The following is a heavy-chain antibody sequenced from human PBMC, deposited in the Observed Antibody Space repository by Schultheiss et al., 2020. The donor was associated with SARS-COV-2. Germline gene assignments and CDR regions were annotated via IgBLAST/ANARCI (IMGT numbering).Heavy chain of an antibody. CDR1: GFTFSDYY. J-gene: IGHJ6*02. CDR3: ARDVGAYSRYYYGMDV. Sequence: GGSLRLSCAASGFTFSDYYMSWLRQAPGKGLEWVSVISSSGGSTYYADSVKGRFTISRDNSKNTLYLQMNSLRAEDTAVYYCARDVGAYSRYYYGMDVWGQGTTVTVSS. V-gene: IGHV3-11*04. CDR2: ISSSGGST. D-gene: IGHD5-18*01.